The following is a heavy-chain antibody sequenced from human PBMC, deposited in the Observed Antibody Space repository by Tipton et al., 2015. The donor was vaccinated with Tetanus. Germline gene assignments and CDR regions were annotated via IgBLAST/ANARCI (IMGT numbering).Heavy chain of an antibody. V-gene: IGHV4-30-4*01. CDR1: GDSIRSEDYY. D-gene: IGHD2-2*01. CDR2: IYYSGST. CDR3: ARLTCSSPSCYYYYYYYVDV. J-gene: IGHJ6*03. Sequence: TLSLTCSVSGDSIRSEDYYWGWTRQSPGKGLEWLGYIYYSGSTYNNPSLKSRVSLSLDASKNQFSLSLNSVTAADSATYYCARLTCSSPSCYYYYYYYVDVWGTGTAVAVSS.